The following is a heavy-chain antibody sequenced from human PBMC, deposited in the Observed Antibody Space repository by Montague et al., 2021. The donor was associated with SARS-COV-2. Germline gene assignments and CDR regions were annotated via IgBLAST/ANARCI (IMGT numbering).Heavy chain of an antibody. V-gene: IGHV4-34*01. CDR1: GGFFSGYY. Sequence: SETLSLTCAVYGGFFSGYYWSWIRQPPGKGLEWIGEINHSGSTNYNPSXXGGVTTSVDTSKNQFSLKLSSVTAADTAVNYCARARQDVVVPALGIGAYYYYYYMDVWGKGSTVTVSS. J-gene: IGHJ6*03. CDR2: INHSGST. CDR3: ARARQDVVVPALGIGAYYYYYYMDV. D-gene: IGHD2-2*01.